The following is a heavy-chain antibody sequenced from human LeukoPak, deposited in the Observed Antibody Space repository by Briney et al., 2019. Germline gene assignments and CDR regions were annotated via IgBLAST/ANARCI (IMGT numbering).Heavy chain of an antibody. V-gene: IGHV1-24*01. Sequence: ASVKVSCKVSGYTLTELSMHWVRQAPGKGLEWMGGFDPEDGETIYAQKFQGRVTMTEDTSTDTAYMELSSLRSEDTAVYYCATDSGWGDRKDYYYVDVWGKGTTVTVSS. CDR2: FDPEDGET. CDR3: ATDSGWGDRKDYYYVDV. D-gene: IGHD6-19*01. CDR1: GYTLTELS. J-gene: IGHJ6*03.